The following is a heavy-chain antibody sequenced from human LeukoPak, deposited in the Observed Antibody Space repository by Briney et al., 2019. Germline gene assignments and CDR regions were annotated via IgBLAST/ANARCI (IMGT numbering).Heavy chain of an antibody. D-gene: IGHD3-3*01. Sequence: GRSLRLSCAASGFTFSSYAMHWVRQAPGKGLEWVAVISYDGGNKYYADSVKGRFTISRDNSKNTLYLQMNSLRAEDTAVYYCARDGPSYDFWSGYPDYWGQGTLVTVSS. J-gene: IGHJ4*02. CDR3: ARDGPSYDFWSGYPDY. V-gene: IGHV3-30-3*01. CDR1: GFTFSSYA. CDR2: ISYDGGNK.